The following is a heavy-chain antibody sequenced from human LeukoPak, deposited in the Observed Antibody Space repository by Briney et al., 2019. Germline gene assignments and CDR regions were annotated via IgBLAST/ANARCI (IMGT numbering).Heavy chain of an antibody. CDR3: ATAYDFWSDYPHFDY. J-gene: IGHJ4*02. Sequence: ASVKVSCKVSGYTLTELSMHWVRQAPGKGLEWMGGFDPEDGETIYAQKFQGRVTMTEDTSTDTAYMELRSLRSEDTAVYYCATAYDFWSDYPHFDYWGQGTLVTVSS. CDR2: FDPEDGET. D-gene: IGHD3-3*01. CDR1: GYTLTELS. V-gene: IGHV1-24*01.